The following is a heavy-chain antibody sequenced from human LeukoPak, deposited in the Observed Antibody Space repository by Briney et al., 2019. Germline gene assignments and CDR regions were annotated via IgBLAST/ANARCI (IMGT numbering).Heavy chain of an antibody. D-gene: IGHD2-2*01. CDR1: GDSVSSNSAA. V-gene: IGHV6-1*01. CDR2: TYYRSKWYN. J-gene: IGHJ4*02. Sequence: SQTLSLTCAISGDSVSSNSAAWNWIRQSPSRGLEWLGRTYYRSKWYNDYAVSVKSRITISPHTSKNQFSLQLNSLTPEDTAVYYCGRDDCTSTNCYRPLAYWGQGTLVTVSS. CDR3: GRDDCTSTNCYRPLAY.